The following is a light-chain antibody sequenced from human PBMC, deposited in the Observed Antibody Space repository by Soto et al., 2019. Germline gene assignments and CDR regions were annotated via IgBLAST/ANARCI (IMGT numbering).Light chain of an antibody. CDR1: SSNSGAGYD. CDR3: QSYDSSLSAL. Sequence: QAVVTQPPSVSGAPGQRVTISCTGISSNSGAGYDVHWYQQLPGTAPKLLIYGNSNRPSGVPDRFSGSKSGTSASLAITGLQAEDEADYSCQSYDSSLSALFGGGTKVTVL. CDR2: GNS. J-gene: IGLJ3*02. V-gene: IGLV1-40*01.